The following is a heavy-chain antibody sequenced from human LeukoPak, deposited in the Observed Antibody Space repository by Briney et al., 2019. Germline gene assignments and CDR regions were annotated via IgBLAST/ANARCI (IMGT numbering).Heavy chain of an antibody. CDR3: AVPYSSGWYSFDY. D-gene: IGHD6-19*01. J-gene: IGHJ4*02. V-gene: IGHV4-61*02. Sequence: SQTLSLTCTVSGGSISSGSYYWSWIRQPAGKGLEWIGRIYTSGSTNYNPSLKSRVTISVDTSKNQFSLKLSSVTAADTAVYYCAVPYSSGWYSFDYWGQGTLVTVSS. CDR1: GGSISSGSYY. CDR2: IYTSGST.